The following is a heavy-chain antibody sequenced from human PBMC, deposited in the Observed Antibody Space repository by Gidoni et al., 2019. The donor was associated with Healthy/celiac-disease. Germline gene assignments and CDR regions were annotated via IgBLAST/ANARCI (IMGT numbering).Heavy chain of an antibody. CDR2: IIPSLGIA. CDR3: ARGGDYALPGMDV. D-gene: IGHD4-17*01. J-gene: IGHJ6*02. Sequence: QVQLVQSGAEVQKPGSSVKVSCKASGGTFSSYAISWVRQAPGQGLEWMGRIIPSLGIANYAQKFQGRVTITADKSTSTAYMELSSLRSEDTAVYFCARGGDYALPGMDVWGQGTTVTVSS. V-gene: IGHV1-69*09. CDR1: GGTFSSYA.